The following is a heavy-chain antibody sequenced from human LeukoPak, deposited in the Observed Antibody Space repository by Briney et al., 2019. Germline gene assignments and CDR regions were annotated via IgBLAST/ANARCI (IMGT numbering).Heavy chain of an antibody. Sequence: ASVKVSCKASGHTFTSYYMHWVRQAPGQGLEWMGIINPSGGSTSYAQKFQGRVTMTRDTSTSTVYMELSSLRSEDTAVYYCAREHGDYLLDYWGQGTLVTVSS. J-gene: IGHJ4*02. D-gene: IGHD4-17*01. V-gene: IGHV1-46*01. CDR3: AREHGDYLLDY. CDR2: INPSGGST. CDR1: GHTFTSYY.